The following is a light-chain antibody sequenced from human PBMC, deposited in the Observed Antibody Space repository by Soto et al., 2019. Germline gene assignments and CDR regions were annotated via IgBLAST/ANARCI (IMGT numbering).Light chain of an antibody. CDR1: QSVSSN. CDR2: DAS. V-gene: IGKV3D-15*01. Sequence: EVVMTQSPATLSVSPGERATLSCRASQSVSSNLAWYQQTPGQAPRLLIFDASTRATGIPARFSGSGSGTEFTLTNSSLQSEDFAVYYCQQYDNWLGTFGQGTKVEVK. CDR3: QQYDNWLGT. J-gene: IGKJ1*01.